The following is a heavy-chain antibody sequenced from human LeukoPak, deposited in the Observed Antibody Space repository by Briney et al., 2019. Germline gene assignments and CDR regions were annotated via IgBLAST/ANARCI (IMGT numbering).Heavy chain of an antibody. Sequence: GGSLRLSCAASGFTFSSYGMHWVRQAPGKGLGWVAFIRYDGSNKYYADSVKGRFTISRDNSKNTLYLQMNSLRAEDTAVYYCAKDGGYGYSSPRYYFDYWGQGTLVTVSS. CDR3: AKDGGYGYSSPRYYFDY. CDR2: IRYDGSNK. V-gene: IGHV3-30*02. J-gene: IGHJ4*02. D-gene: IGHD6-13*01. CDR1: GFTFSSYG.